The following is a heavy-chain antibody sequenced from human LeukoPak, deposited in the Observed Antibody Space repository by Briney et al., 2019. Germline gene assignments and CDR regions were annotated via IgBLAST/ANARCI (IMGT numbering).Heavy chain of an antibody. CDR3: ARDSKTGLYYRRYHYMDV. J-gene: IGHJ6*03. V-gene: IGHV3-7*01. CDR1: GFTFSSYW. Sequence: GGSPRLSCAASGFTFSSYWMTWVRQAPGKGLEWVANIKQDGSVKYYVDSVKGRFTISRDNAKNSLYLQMNSLRAEDTAVYYCARDSKTGLYYRRYHYMDVWGKGTTVTISS. CDR2: IKQDGSVK. D-gene: IGHD3-22*01.